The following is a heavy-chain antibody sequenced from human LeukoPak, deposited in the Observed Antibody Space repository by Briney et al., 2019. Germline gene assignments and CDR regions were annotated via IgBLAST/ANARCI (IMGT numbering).Heavy chain of an antibody. Sequence: SETLSLTCTVSGGSISSGGYYWSWIRQHPGKGLEWIGYIYYSGSTYYNPSLKSRVTISVVTSKNQFSLKLSSVTAADTAVYYCAREPIYGGTDYWGQGTLVTVSS. CDR2: IYYSGST. J-gene: IGHJ4*02. D-gene: IGHD4-23*01. CDR3: AREPIYGGTDY. CDR1: GGSISSGGYY. V-gene: IGHV4-31*03.